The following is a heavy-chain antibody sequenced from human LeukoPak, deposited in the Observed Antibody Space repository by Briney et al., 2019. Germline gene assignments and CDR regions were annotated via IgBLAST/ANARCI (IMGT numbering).Heavy chain of an antibody. V-gene: IGHV4-4*02. CDR2: IHDSGST. J-gene: IGHJ4*02. CDR1: GDSISSNIW. CDR3: AAMVVIVLGYFDY. D-gene: IGHD2-21*01. Sequence: SETLSLTCAVSGDSISSNIWWSWVRQPPGKGLEWIGEIHDSGSTNYNLSLKSRVTISVDKSRIQFSLKLRSATAADTAVYYCAAMVVIVLGYFDYSGQGTLVTVSS.